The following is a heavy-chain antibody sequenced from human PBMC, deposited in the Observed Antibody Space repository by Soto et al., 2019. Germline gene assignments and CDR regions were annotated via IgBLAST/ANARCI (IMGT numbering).Heavy chain of an antibody. V-gene: IGHV3-43*01. Sequence: EVQLVESGGVVVQPGGSLRHSCAASGFTFDDYTMHWVRQAPGKGLEWVSLISWDGGSTYYADSVKGRFTISRDNSKNSLYPQMNSLRTEDTALYYCAKERHDFGALVGMDVWGQGTTVTVSS. D-gene: IGHD3-3*01. CDR1: GFTFDDYT. CDR2: ISWDGGST. CDR3: AKERHDFGALVGMDV. J-gene: IGHJ6*02.